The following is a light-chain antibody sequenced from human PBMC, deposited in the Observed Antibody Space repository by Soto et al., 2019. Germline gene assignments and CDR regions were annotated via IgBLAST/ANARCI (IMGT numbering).Light chain of an antibody. CDR3: QHYNSSPPIT. Sequence: EIVLTQSPATLSLSPGERATLSCRTSQTIRGLLNWYQQRPGQAPRLLIYDTSNRATDIPARFSGSGSGTDFILTISSLDPEDFGVYYCQHYNSSPPITFGQGTRLEIK. J-gene: IGKJ5*01. V-gene: IGKV3-11*01. CDR2: DTS. CDR1: QTIRGL.